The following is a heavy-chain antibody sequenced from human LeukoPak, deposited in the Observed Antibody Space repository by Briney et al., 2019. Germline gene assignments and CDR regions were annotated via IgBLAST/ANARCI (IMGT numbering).Heavy chain of an antibody. CDR2: IYYTGST. Sequence: SETLSLTCTVSGGSISNYFWSWIRQPPGMGLEWIGNIYYTGSTNYNPSLKSRVTISVDTSKNQFSLKLNSVTAADTAVYHCANHGYSSSWHFDYWGQGTLVTVSS. D-gene: IGHD6-13*01. CDR1: GGSISNYF. CDR3: ANHGYSSSWHFDY. J-gene: IGHJ4*02. V-gene: IGHV4-59*08.